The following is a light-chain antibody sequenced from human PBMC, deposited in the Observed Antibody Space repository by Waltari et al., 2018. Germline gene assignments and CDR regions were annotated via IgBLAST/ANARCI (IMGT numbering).Light chain of an antibody. CDR2: AAS. V-gene: IGKV1-9*01. CDR1: QGISSY. J-gene: IGKJ1*01. Sequence: IQLTQSPSSLSASVGDRVTITCRASQGISSYLAWYQQKPGKAPKLLIYAASTLQSGVPSRFSGSGSGTDFTLTISSLQPDDFATYYCQHYNNYSGTFGQGTRVELK. CDR3: QHYNNYSGT.